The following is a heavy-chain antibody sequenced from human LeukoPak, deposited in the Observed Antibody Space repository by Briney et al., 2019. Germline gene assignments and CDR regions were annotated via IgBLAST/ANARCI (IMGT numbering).Heavy chain of an antibody. CDR3: AKDKRALAGTCFDN. Sequence: PGGSLRLSCAASGFTFSSYAMTWVRQAPGKGLEWVADISGSRNSPNYADSVKGRFTISRDNSNNTLFLQMMTLSAEDTAVYYCAKDKRALAGTCFDNWGQGTLVTVSS. V-gene: IGHV3-23*01. J-gene: IGHJ4*02. CDR1: GFTFSSYA. CDR2: ISGSRNSP. D-gene: IGHD6-19*01.